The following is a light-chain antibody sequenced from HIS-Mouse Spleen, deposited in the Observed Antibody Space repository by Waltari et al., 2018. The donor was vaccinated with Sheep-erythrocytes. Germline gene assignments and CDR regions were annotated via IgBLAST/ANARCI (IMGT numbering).Light chain of an antibody. Sequence: QSALPQPRSVSGSPGQSVTISCTGTSSDVGGYNYVSWYQQHPGKAPKLMIYDVSKRPSGVPDRFSGSKSGNTASLTISGRQAEDEADYYCCSYAGSYNHVFATGTKVTVL. CDR3: CSYAGSYNHV. CDR1: SSDVGGYNY. J-gene: IGLJ1*01. CDR2: DVS. V-gene: IGLV2-11*01.